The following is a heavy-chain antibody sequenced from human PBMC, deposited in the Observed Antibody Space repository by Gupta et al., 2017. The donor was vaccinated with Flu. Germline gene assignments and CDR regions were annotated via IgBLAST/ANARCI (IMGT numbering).Heavy chain of an antibody. D-gene: IGHD3-9*01. V-gene: IGHV4-30-4*01. Sequence: RQTPGKGLEWIGYIYYSGSTYYNPSLKSRVTISVDTSKNQFSLKLSSVTAADTAVYYCASGGGMGFDDILTGSPSYYMDVWGKGTTVTVSS. J-gene: IGHJ6*03. CDR3: ASGGGMGFDDILTGSPSYYMDV. CDR2: IYYSGST.